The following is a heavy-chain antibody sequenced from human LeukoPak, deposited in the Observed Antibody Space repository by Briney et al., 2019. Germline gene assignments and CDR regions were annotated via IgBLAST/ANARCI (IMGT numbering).Heavy chain of an antibody. V-gene: IGHV3-23*01. CDR1: GFTFGAYA. CDR3: ARELSEMATISPFDY. CDR2: ISGSDGST. J-gene: IGHJ4*02. Sequence: GGSLRLSCAASGFTFGAYAMSWVRQAPGKGLEWVSSISGSDGSTYYADSVKGRFTISRDNSKNTLYLQMNSLRAEDTAVYYCARELSEMATISPFDYWGQGTLVTVSS. D-gene: IGHD5-24*01.